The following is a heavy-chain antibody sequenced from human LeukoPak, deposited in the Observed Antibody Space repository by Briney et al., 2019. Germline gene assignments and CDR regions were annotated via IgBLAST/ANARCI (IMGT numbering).Heavy chain of an antibody. Sequence: PGGSLRLSCAASGFTFSSYSMNWVRQAPGKGLEWVSSISSSSSYIYYADSVKGRFTISRDNAKNSLYLQMNSLRAEDTAVYYCARVGSGYTNDAFDIWGQGTMVTVPS. V-gene: IGHV3-21*01. CDR3: ARVGSGYTNDAFDI. J-gene: IGHJ3*02. CDR1: GFTFSSYS. CDR2: ISSSSSYI. D-gene: IGHD5-12*01.